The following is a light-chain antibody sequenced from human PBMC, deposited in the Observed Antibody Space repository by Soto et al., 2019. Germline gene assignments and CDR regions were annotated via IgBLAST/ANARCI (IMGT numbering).Light chain of an antibody. CDR3: QQRANWPIT. CDR2: DAS. Sequence: EIGMPQAPSTLSVSPGERCTLSCRASQSVSSNLAWYKQKPGKAPRLLIYDASTSATGIPATFSGSGSATELTLPISSLQPEDFAIYHCQQRANWPITFGQGTRLEIK. V-gene: IGKV3-11*01. J-gene: IGKJ5*01. CDR1: QSVSSN.